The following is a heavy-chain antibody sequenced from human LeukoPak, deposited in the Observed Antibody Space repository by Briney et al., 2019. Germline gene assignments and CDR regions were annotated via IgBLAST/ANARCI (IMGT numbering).Heavy chain of an antibody. V-gene: IGHV3-33*01. J-gene: IGHJ4*02. D-gene: IGHD1-26*01. CDR2: IWNDGSNI. CDR3: ARDRIDRGSYFLDY. CDR1: GFIFYSYG. Sequence: PGRSLRLSCAASGFIFYSYGMHWGRQAPGKGLEWVADIWNDGSNIYYADSVKGQFTISRDNSKPTLYLQMNTLRAEDTAVYYCARDRIDRGSYFLDYWGQGTLVTVSS.